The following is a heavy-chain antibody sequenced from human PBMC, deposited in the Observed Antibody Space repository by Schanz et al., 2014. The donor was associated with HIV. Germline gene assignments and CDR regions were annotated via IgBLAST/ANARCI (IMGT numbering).Heavy chain of an antibody. Sequence: QVQLVQSGAGVKKPGASVRVSCKASGYTFSSNDINWVRQASGQGLEWVGWMNPRSGNTGYAQKFQGRVTLTRDTSITTAYMELTSLRPEDTAVYYCARGGSGGARFPLDYWGQGTLVTVSS. J-gene: IGHJ4*02. D-gene: IGHD1-26*01. CDR1: GYTFSSND. CDR3: ARGGSGGARFPLDY. V-gene: IGHV1-8*02. CDR2: MNPRSGNT.